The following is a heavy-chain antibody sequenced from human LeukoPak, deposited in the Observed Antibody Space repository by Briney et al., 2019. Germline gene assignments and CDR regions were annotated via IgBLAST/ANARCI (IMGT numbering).Heavy chain of an antibody. CDR3: AREHTPFGSGCTAAY. V-gene: IGHV3-48*01. D-gene: IGHD6-19*01. CDR2: ISPSSSTI. CDR1: GFTFSSYG. J-gene: IGHJ4*02. Sequence: GGSLRLSCAASGFTFSSYGMNWVRQAPGKGLEWVSYISPSSSTIYYADSGKGRFTISRDNAKKSLYLQMNSLRAEDTAVYYCAREHTPFGSGCTAAYWGQGTLVTVSS.